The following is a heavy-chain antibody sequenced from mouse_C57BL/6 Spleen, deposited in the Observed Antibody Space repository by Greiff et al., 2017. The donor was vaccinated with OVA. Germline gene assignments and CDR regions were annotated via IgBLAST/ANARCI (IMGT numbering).Heavy chain of an antibody. J-gene: IGHJ1*03. Sequence: VQLQQPGAELVRPGSSVKLSCKASGYTFTSYWMHWVKQRPIQGLEWIGNIDPSDSETHYNQKFKDKATLTVDKSSSTAYMQLSSLTSEDSAVYYCARCYYGSSYGWYFDVWGTGTTVTVSS. D-gene: IGHD1-1*01. CDR3: ARCYYGSSYGWYFDV. V-gene: IGHV1-52*01. CDR2: IDPSDSET. CDR1: GYTFTSYW.